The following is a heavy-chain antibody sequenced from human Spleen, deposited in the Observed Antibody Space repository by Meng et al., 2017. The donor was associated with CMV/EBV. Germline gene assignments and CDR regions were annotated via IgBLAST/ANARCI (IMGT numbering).Heavy chain of an antibody. J-gene: IGHJ4*02. CDR2: ISPYNGNT. V-gene: IGHV1-18*01. Sequence: ATGYTCTRYGISWVRQAPGQGLEWMGWISPYNGNTNYAQKVQGRVTMTTDTSTSTAYMDLRSLRSDDTAVYYCARGYYDSNSYYVYWGQGTLVTVSS. CDR3: ARGYYDSNSYYVY. CDR1: GYTCTRYG. D-gene: IGHD3-22*01.